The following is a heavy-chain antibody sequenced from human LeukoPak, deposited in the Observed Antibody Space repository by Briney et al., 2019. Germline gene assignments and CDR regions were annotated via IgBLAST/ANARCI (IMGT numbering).Heavy chain of an antibody. V-gene: IGHV3-74*01. J-gene: IGHJ4*02. CDR1: GFTFSNYW. CDR3: ARTIVGAAFDY. D-gene: IGHD1-26*01. CDR2: IDGDGSST. Sequence: PGGSLRLSCAASGFTFSNYWMHWVRQAPGKGLVWVSRIDGDGSSTSYADSVKGRFTISRDNAKKTLYLQMTSLRAEDTAVYYCARTIVGAAFDYWGQGTLVTVSS.